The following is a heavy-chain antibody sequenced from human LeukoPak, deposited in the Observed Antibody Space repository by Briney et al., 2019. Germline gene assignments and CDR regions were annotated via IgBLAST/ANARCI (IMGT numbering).Heavy chain of an antibody. CDR1: GFTVSSNY. D-gene: IGHD3-16*02. CDR2: IYSGGST. J-gene: IGHJ4*02. V-gene: IGHV3-66*01. CDR3: ATYDYVWGSYRPPPDY. Sequence: GGSLRLSCAASGFTVSSNYMSWVRQAPGKGLEWVSVIYSGGSTYYADSVKGRSTISRDNSKNTLYLQMNSLRAEDTAVYYCATYDYVWGSYRPPPDYWGQGTLVTVSS.